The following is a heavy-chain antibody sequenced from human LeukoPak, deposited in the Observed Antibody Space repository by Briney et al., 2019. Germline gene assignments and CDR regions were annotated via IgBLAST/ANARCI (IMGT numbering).Heavy chain of an antibody. CDR1: GFTFSSYS. CDR3: AREVDTAMSLDY. CDR2: ITTSGGAK. J-gene: IGHJ4*02. D-gene: IGHD5-18*01. V-gene: IGHV3-48*04. Sequence: GSLRLSCAASGFTFSSYSMNWVRQAPGKGLEWISYITTSGGAKNYADSVKGRFTISRDNAKNSLYLQMNSLRAEDTAVYYCAREVDTAMSLDYWGQGTLVTVSS.